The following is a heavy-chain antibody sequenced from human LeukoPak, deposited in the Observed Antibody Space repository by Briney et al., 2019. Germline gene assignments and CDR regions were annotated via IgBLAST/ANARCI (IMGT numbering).Heavy chain of an antibody. D-gene: IGHD1-7*01. CDR1: GGSISDYY. CDR3: ARSITAGNYGAPFAY. Sequence: SETLSLTCTVSGGSISDYYWSWIRQPPGKELESIGYIYYSGSTNYNPSLKSRVTISVDTSKNQFSLKLSSVTAADTAVYYCARSITAGNYGAPFAYWGQGTLVTVSS. J-gene: IGHJ4*02. V-gene: IGHV4-59*01. CDR2: IYYSGST.